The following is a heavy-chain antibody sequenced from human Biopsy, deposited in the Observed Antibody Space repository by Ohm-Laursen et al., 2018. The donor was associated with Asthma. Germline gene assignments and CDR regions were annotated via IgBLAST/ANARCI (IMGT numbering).Heavy chain of an antibody. V-gene: IGHV1-69*01. Sequence: SSVKVSCKSLGGTFNTYVIGWVRQAPGQGLEWMGGINSVFGTTNYPQKFQDRVTITADDSTSTVYMELSRLRSEDTAVYYCARKAGSCISRTCYSLDFWGQGTLVTVSS. CDR3: ARKAGSCISRTCYSLDF. CDR1: GGTFNTYV. CDR2: INSVFGTT. J-gene: IGHJ4*02. D-gene: IGHD2-2*01.